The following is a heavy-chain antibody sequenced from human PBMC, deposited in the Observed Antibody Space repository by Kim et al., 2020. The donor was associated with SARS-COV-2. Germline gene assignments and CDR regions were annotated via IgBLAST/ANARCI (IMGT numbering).Heavy chain of an antibody. J-gene: IGHJ4*02. D-gene: IGHD6-19*01. CDR3: ARSSSGWYDNFDY. Sequence: NPSLKSRVTISVDTSKNQFSLKLSSVTAADTAVYYCARSSSGWYDNFDYWGQGTLVTVSS. V-gene: IGHV4-59*01.